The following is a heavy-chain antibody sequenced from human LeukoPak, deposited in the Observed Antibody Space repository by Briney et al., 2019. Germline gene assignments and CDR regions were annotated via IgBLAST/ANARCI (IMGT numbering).Heavy chain of an antibody. J-gene: IGHJ3*02. CDR1: GFTFSSYW. CDR3: ARGDFESGSYNDAFDI. D-gene: IGHD1-26*01. V-gene: IGHV3-7*01. Sequence: GGSLRLSCAASGFTFSSYWMSWVRQAPGKGLEWVANIKQDGSEKYYVDSVKGRFTISRDNAKNPLYLQMNSLRAEDTAVYYCARGDFESGSYNDAFDIWGQGTMVTVS. CDR2: IKQDGSEK.